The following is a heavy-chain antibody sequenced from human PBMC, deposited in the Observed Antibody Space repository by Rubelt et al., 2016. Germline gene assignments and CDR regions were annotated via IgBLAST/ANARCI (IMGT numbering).Heavy chain of an antibody. D-gene: IGHD3-22*01. Sequence: ESGGGVVQPGRSLRLSCAASGFTFNSYTMHWFRQAPGKGLEWVAVISYDGSGKYSADSVKGRFTISRDNSKNTLYLQMNSLRAEDTAVYYCARVAYYFDSSEGAYFDYWGQGTLVTVSS. J-gene: IGHJ4*02. CDR2: ISYDGSGK. CDR1: GFTFNSYT. CDR3: ARVAYYFDSSEGAYFDY. V-gene: IGHV3-30*04.